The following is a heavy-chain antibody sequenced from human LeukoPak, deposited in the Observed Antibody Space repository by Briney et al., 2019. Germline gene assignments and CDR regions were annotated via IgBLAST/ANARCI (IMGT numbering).Heavy chain of an antibody. D-gene: IGHD6-19*01. CDR3: ARQTVAGSWFDP. V-gene: IGHV4-4*07. CDR2: IYTSGST. CDR1: GDSINNYY. J-gene: IGHJ5*02. Sequence: SETLSLTCTVSGDSINNYYWSWIRQPAGKGLEWVGRIYTSGSTNYNPSLKSRVTMSVDTSKNQFSLRLSSVTAADTAMYYCARQTVAGSWFDPWGQGTLVTVSS.